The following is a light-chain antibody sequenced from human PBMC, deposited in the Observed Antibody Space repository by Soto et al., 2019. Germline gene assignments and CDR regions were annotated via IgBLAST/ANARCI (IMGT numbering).Light chain of an antibody. V-gene: IGLV4-69*01. CDR3: QTWGTGIQV. Sequence: QPVLTQSPSASASRGASVKLTCTLSSGHSSYTIAWHQQQPEKGPRYLMKLNSDGSHNKGDGIPDRFSGSSSGAERYLTIPSLQSEDEADYYCQTWGTGIQVFGGGTKVTVL. CDR2: LNSDGSH. J-gene: IGLJ2*01. CDR1: SGHSSYT.